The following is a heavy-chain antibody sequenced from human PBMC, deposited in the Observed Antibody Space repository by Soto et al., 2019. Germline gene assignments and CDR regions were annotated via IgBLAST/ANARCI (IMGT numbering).Heavy chain of an antibody. D-gene: IGHD3-3*01. CDR3: AKNGLRITIFGVAPGVVH. CDR1: GFTFSSYA. Sequence: GGSLRLSCAASGFTFSSYAMSWVRQAPGKGLEWVSAISGSGGSTYYADSVKGRFTISRDNSKNTLYLQMNSLRAEDTAVYYCAKNGLRITIFGVAPGVVHWGQGTLVTVSS. J-gene: IGHJ5*02. V-gene: IGHV3-23*01. CDR2: ISGSGGST.